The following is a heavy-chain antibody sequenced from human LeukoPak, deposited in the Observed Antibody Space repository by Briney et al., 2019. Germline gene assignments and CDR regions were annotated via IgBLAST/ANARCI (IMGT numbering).Heavy chain of an antibody. J-gene: IGHJ4*02. V-gene: IGHV3-23*01. D-gene: IGHD4-17*01. CDR3: ARQRDYGEFLI. Sequence: GGSLRLSCVPSGFSFSNYAMSWVRQAPGKGLEWVSSISGSGGSTHYVDSVKGRFTISRDKTKNTLYLQMNSLRAEDTAVYYCARQRDYGEFLIWGQGTLVTVSS. CDR2: ISGSGGST. CDR1: GFSFSNYA.